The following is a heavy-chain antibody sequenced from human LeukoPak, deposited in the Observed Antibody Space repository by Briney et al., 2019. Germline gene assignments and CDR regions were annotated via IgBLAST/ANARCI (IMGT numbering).Heavy chain of an antibody. Sequence: GGSLRLSCAASGFTFSSYAMTWVRQAPGKGLEWVSEITGSGGSTYYADSLKGRFTISRDNSKNTLYLQINSLRAEDTAVYYCARELFDFDYWGQGTLVTVSS. D-gene: IGHD3-10*01. CDR1: GFTFSSYA. CDR2: ITGSGGST. CDR3: ARELFDFDY. J-gene: IGHJ4*02. V-gene: IGHV3-23*01.